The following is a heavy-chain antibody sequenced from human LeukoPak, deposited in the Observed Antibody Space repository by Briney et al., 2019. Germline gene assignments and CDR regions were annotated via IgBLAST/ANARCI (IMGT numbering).Heavy chain of an antibody. CDR1: WFSLSTSGVG. CDR3: AHRSHLYYDSRCYYYWPAFDI. Sequence: SGPTLVNPTQTLTLTCTFSWFSLSTSGVGVGWSRQPPGKALEWLALIYWNDDKRYSPSLKSRLTITKDTSKNQVVLTMTNMDPVDTATYYRAHRSHLYYDSRCYYYWPAFDIWGQGTMVTVSS. CDR2: IYWNDDK. J-gene: IGHJ3*02. V-gene: IGHV2-5*01. D-gene: IGHD3-22*01.